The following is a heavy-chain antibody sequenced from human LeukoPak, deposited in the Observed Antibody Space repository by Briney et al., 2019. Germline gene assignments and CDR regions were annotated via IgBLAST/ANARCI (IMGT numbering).Heavy chain of an antibody. D-gene: IGHD3-10*01. V-gene: IGHV1-18*01. J-gene: IGHJ4*02. CDR1: GYTFTSYG. Sequence: ASVKVSCKASGYTFTSYGISWVRQARGQGLEWMGWMGAYNGNTNYAQKLQGRVTMTTDTSTSTAYMELRSLRSDDTAVYYCARDLTSITMVRGVIQGIDYWGQGTLVTVSS. CDR3: ARDLTSITMVRGVIQGIDY. CDR2: MGAYNGNT.